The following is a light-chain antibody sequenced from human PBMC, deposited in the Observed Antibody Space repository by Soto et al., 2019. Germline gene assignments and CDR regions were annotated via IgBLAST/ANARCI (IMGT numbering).Light chain of an antibody. J-gene: IGLJ3*02. Sequence: QSVLTQPASVSGSPGQSITISCTGTSSDVGGYNSVSWYQQHPGKAPKLMIIDVSNRPSGVSNRFSGSKSGNTASLTISGLQAEDEADYYCSSYTSSSTVFAGGTKVTV. CDR3: SSYTSSSTV. V-gene: IGLV2-14*03. CDR2: DVS. CDR1: SSDVGGYNS.